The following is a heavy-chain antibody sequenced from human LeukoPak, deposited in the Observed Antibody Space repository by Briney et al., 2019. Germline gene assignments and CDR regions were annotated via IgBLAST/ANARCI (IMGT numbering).Heavy chain of an antibody. CDR2: IYYSGST. V-gene: IGHV4-59*01. CDR3: ARDVRYCSGGSCSNWFDP. Sequence: SETLSLTCTVSGGSISSYYWSWIRQPPGKGLEWIGYIYYSGSTNYNPSLKSRVTISVDTSKNQFSLKLSSETAADTAVYYCARDVRYCSGGSCSNWFDPWGQGTLVTVSS. D-gene: IGHD2-15*01. J-gene: IGHJ5*02. CDR1: GGSISSYY.